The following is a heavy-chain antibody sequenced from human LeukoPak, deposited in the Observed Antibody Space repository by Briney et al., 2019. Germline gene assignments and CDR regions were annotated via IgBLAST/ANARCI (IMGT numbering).Heavy chain of an antibody. V-gene: IGHV3-74*01. CDR1: GFTFSTYW. CDR3: AKEVRYYDILTGSDIGGYFDY. Sequence: GGSLRLSCAASGFTFSTYWMHWVRQAPGKGLVWVSRINSDGSRTTYADSVKGRFTISRDNAKNTLYLQMNSLRTEDAAVYYCAKEVRYYDILTGSDIGGYFDYWGQGTLVTVSS. D-gene: IGHD3-9*01. CDR2: INSDGSRT. J-gene: IGHJ4*02.